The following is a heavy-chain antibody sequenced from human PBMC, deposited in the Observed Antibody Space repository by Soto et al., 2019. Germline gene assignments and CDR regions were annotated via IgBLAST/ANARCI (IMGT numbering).Heavy chain of an antibody. CDR2: INAGNGNT. CDR1: GYTFTDYA. V-gene: IGHV1-3*01. J-gene: IGHJ5*02. D-gene: IGHD5-12*01. CDR3: ARARLDGNGYTWSWFDP. Sequence: QVQLVQSEAEVKEPGASVKVSCKASGYTFTDYALQWVRQAPGQSLEWLGWINAGNGNTKYSQKFLCRVTFTRDTSASTAYMEMSSLTYEDTAVFYCARARLDGNGYTWSWFDPWGQGVLVTVSS.